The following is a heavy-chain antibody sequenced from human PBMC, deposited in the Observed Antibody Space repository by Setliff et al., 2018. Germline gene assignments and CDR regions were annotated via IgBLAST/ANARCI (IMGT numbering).Heavy chain of an antibody. Sequence: SETLSLTCAVYGGSFSGYYWSWIRKPPGKGLEWIGYIYYSGSTYYNPSLTIRVTISVDTSKNKFSLKLSSVTAADTAVYYCASDCSGGSVTCHWGQGTLVTVSS. CDR1: GGSFSGYY. J-gene: IGHJ4*02. CDR2: IYYSGST. V-gene: IGHV4-30-4*08. D-gene: IGHD2-15*01. CDR3: ASDCSGGSVTCH.